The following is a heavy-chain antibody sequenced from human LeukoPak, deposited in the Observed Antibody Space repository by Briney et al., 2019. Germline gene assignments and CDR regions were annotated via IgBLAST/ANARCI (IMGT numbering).Heavy chain of an antibody. CDR1: GFPLSRST. D-gene: IGHD6-13*01. Sequence: GGSLRLSCAVSGFPLSRSTMHWVRQAPGKGLESVSAISSDGDSTYYAKSVKGRFTISRDSSKNTLYLQMDSLRPEDMAVYYCAREGTPGTFDYWGQGTLVTVSS. CDR3: AREGTPGTFDY. V-gene: IGHV3-64*01. CDR2: ISSDGDST. J-gene: IGHJ4*02.